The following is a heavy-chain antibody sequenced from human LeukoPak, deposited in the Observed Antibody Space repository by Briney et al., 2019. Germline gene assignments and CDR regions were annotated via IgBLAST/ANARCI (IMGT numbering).Heavy chain of an antibody. D-gene: IGHD6-19*01. J-gene: IGHJ5*02. Sequence: SETLSLTCTVSGGSISSSSYYWGWIRQPPGKGLEWIGSIYYSGSTYYNPSLKSRVTVSVDTSKNQFSLKLSSVTAADTAVYYCARVRSSGWYSGDASNWFDPWGQGTLVTVSS. V-gene: IGHV4-39*07. CDR1: GGSISSSSYY. CDR2: IYYSGST. CDR3: ARVRSSGWYSGDASNWFDP.